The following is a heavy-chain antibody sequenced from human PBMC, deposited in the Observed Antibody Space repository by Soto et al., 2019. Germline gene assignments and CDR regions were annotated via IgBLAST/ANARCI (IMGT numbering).Heavy chain of an antibody. J-gene: IGHJ4*02. Sequence: SVKVSCKASGGTFSSCAISWVRQAPGQGLEWMGGIIPIFGTANYAQKFQGRVTITADESTSTAYMELSSLRSEDTAVYYCAELRSGSYYAFDYWGQGTLVTVSS. D-gene: IGHD1-26*01. CDR1: GGTFSSCA. CDR3: AELRSGSYYAFDY. V-gene: IGHV1-69*13. CDR2: IIPIFGTA.